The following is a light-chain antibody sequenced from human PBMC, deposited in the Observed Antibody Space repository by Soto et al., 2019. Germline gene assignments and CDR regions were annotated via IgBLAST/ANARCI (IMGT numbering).Light chain of an antibody. CDR2: GAS. Sequence: TLSVSPGEKATLSCRASQSVSSNLAWYQQKHGQAPRLLIYGASTRATGIPARFSGSGSGTEFTLTISSLQSEDFAVYYCQQYDNWLPITFGQGTRLEIK. V-gene: IGKV3-15*01. CDR1: QSVSSN. CDR3: QQYDNWLPIT. J-gene: IGKJ5*01.